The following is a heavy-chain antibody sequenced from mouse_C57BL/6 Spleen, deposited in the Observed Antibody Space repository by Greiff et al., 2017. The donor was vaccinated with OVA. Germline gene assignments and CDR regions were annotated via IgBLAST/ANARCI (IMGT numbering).Heavy chain of an antibody. D-gene: IGHD1-1*01. V-gene: IGHV5-6*01. CDR3: ARAYYGSPHWYFDV. CDR2: ISSGGSYT. Sequence: EVQVVESGGDLVKPGGSLKLSCAASGFTFSSYGMSWVRQTPDKRLEWVATISSGGSYTYYPDSVKGRFTISRDNAKNTLYLQMSSLKSEDTAMYYCARAYYGSPHWYFDVWGTGTTVTVSS. CDR1: GFTFSSYG. J-gene: IGHJ1*03.